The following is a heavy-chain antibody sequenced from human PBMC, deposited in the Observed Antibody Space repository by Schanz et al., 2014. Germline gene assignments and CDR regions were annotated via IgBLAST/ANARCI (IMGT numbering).Heavy chain of an antibody. V-gene: IGHV4-59*08. Sequence: QMQLQGSGPGLVKPSETLSLTCAVSGGSISTYYWSWVRQPPGKGLEWLAYVYYTGSANYNPSLKSRLTISGDTSKNHFPRGLSSVTAADTAVYYCARLGSPHCRTSNCHYDWFGPWDQGTLVTVSS. J-gene: IGHJ5*02. CDR2: VYYTGSA. CDR1: GGSISTYY. D-gene: IGHD2-15*01. CDR3: ARLGSPHCRTSNCHYDWFGP.